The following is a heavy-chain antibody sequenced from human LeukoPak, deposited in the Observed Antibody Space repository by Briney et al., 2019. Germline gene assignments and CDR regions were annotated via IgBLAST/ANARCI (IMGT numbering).Heavy chain of an antibody. Sequence: PGGSLRLSCAASGFTFSSSAMSWVRQAPGKGLEWVSAISNNGGYTFYADSVQGRFTISRDNSKSTLCLQMNSLRAEDTAVYYCAKVRVAGHDAFDIWGQGTMVTVSS. CDR3: AKVRVAGHDAFDI. J-gene: IGHJ3*02. CDR2: ISNNGGYT. V-gene: IGHV3-23*01. D-gene: IGHD6-19*01. CDR1: GFTFSSSA.